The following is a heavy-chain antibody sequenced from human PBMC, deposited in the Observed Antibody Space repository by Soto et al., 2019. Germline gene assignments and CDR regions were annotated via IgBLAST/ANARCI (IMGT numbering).Heavy chain of an antibody. D-gene: IGHD2-2*01. J-gene: IGHJ4*02. CDR1: GFTFSSYS. CDR3: ARYDIVVVPAAIDYGDYGYFDY. V-gene: IGHV3-48*01. CDR2: ISSSSSTI. Sequence: PGGSLRLSCAASGFTFSSYSMNWVRQAPGKGLEWVSYISSSSSTIYYADSVKGRFTISRDNAKNSLYLQMNSLRAEDTAVYYCARYDIVVVPAAIDYGDYGYFDYWGQGTLVTVSS.